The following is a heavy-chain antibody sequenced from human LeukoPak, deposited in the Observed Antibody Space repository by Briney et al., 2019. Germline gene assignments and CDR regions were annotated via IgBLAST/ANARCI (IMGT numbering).Heavy chain of an antibody. V-gene: IGHV5-51*01. CDR3: ARAGSGSSSYGLDV. J-gene: IGHJ6*04. Sequence: GESLKISCQASGYSFSTYWDAWIRQAPGRGLEWLGVIYPGASDIKYSPSLEGLVTMSADKSITTAYLQWCSLRASDSAIYYCARAGSGSSSYGLDVWGKGTPVTVSS. CDR1: GYSFSTYW. D-gene: IGHD3-10*01. CDR2: IYPGASDI.